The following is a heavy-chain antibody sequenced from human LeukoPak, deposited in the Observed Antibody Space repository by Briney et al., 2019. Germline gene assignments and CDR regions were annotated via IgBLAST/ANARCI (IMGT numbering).Heavy chain of an antibody. CDR3: AKDQDPKIVVVPAAADY. V-gene: IGHV3-74*01. D-gene: IGHD2-2*01. CDR1: GFTFSSHW. CDR2: INFDGSST. J-gene: IGHJ4*02. Sequence: GGSLRLSCAASGFTFSSHWMHWVRQAPGKGLVWVSRINFDGSSTSYADSVKGRFTISRDNSKNTLYLQMNSLRAEDTAVYYCAKDQDPKIVVVPAAADYWGQGTLVTVSS.